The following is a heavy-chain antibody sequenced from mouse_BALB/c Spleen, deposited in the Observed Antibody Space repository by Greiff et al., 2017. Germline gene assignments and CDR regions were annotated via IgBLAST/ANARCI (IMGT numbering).Heavy chain of an antibody. D-gene: IGHD2-1*01. CDR3: ARIRDYDNYGYAMDY. J-gene: IGHJ4*01. CDR1: GYTFTSYT. V-gene: IGHV1-4*02. CDR2: INPSSGYT. Sequence: VQLQQSAAELARPGASVKMSCKASGYTFTSYTMHWVKQRPGQGLEWIGYINPSSGYTEYNQKFKDKTTLTADKSSSTAYMQLSSLTSEDSAVYYCARIRDYDNYGYAMDYWGQGTSVTVSS.